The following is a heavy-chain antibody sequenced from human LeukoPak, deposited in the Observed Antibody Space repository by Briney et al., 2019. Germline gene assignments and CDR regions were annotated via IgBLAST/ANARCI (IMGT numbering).Heavy chain of an antibody. J-gene: IGHJ4*02. CDR2: IWYDGSRS. D-gene: IGHD3-22*01. Sequence: PGGSLRLSCAASGFTVSSNYMTWVRQAPGQGLEWVAVIWYDGSRSDYADSVKGRFTISRDNSKNTLFLQMNSLRGEDTAVYYCTRDAADYFDSSASFDYWGQGTLVTVSS. CDR1: GFTVSSNY. V-gene: IGHV3-33*08. CDR3: TRDAADYFDSSASFDY.